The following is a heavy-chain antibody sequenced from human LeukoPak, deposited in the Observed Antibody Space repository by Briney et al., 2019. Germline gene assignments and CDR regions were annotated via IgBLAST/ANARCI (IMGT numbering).Heavy chain of an antibody. CDR2: FYYSGST. CDR1: GASISSTSYY. J-gene: IGHJ4*02. V-gene: IGHV4-39*07. Sequence: KPSETLSLTCTVSGASISSTSYYWGWIRQPPGKGLEWIGSFYYSGSTYYNPSLKSRVTMSVDTSKNQFSLKLSSFTAADTAVYYCARDDATNGYVKIDHWGQGTLVTVSS. D-gene: IGHD5-12*01. CDR3: ARDDATNGYVKIDH.